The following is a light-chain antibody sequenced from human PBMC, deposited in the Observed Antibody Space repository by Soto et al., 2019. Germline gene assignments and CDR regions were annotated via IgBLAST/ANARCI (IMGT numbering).Light chain of an antibody. Sequence: QAVVAQSSSASASLGSSVKLTCTLSSGHSTCIIAWHQQQPGKAPRYLMNLEGSGSYNKGSGVPDRFSGSSSGADRYLTTSNLQFEDEADYYCETWDTNTRVFGTGTKLTVL. V-gene: IGLV4-60*02. CDR3: ETWDTNTRV. J-gene: IGLJ1*01. CDR2: LEGSGSY. CDR1: SGHSTCI.